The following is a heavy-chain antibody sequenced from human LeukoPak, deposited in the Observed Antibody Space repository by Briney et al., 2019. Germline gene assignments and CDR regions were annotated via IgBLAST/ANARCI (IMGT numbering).Heavy chain of an antibody. CDR1: GFTLSSFA. CDR3: AKDRYYYGSGSSYFHY. J-gene: IGHJ4*02. D-gene: IGHD3-10*01. V-gene: IGHV3-23*01. CDR2: ISGSGGST. Sequence: GGSLRLSCAASGFTLSSFAMSWVRQAPGKGLEWVSAISGSGGSTYYADSVKGRFTISRDSSKNTLYLQMNSLRAEDTAVYYCAKDRYYYGSGSSYFHYWGQGTLVTVSS.